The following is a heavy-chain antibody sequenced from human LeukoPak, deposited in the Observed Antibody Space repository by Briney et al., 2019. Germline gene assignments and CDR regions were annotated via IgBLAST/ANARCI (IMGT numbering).Heavy chain of an antibody. J-gene: IGHJ4*02. V-gene: IGHV3-53*01. CDR1: GFTFSIYA. Sequence: GGSLRLSCAASGFTFSIYAISWVRQAPGKGLEWVSLIYSGGGTYYADSVKGRFTISRDNSMNTLYLQMNSLRAEDTAMYYCARGLRGYKYGSDYWGQGTLVTVSS. CDR3: ARGLRGYKYGSDY. D-gene: IGHD5-18*01. CDR2: IYSGGGT.